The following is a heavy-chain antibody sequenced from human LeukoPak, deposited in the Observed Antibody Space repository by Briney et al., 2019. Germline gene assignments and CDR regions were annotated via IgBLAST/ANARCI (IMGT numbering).Heavy chain of an antibody. CDR1: GGSNSSYY. D-gene: IGHD3-22*01. CDR3: ARTVRHYYDTSGYPYFFYMDV. Sequence: SETLSLTCTVSGGSNSSYYWSWVRQPPGKALEWIGYIFDTGSTNYNPSLKSRVTISLDMSRNQFSLELTSVTAAETAVYYCARTVRHYYDTSGYPYFFYMDVWGKGTTVTISS. J-gene: IGHJ6*03. CDR2: IFDTGST. V-gene: IGHV4-59*01.